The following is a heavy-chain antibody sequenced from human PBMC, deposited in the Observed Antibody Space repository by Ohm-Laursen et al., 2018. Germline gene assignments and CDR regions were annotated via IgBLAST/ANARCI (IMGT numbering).Heavy chain of an antibody. CDR2: ITWNSGTI. J-gene: IGHJ5*02. Sequence: SLRLSCTASGFTFDDYAMHWVRQAPGKGLEWVSGITWNSGTITYADSVKGRFTISRDSSENTVYFQMNDLRAEDTALYYCAKARSAVVFAASNHWGQGALVIVSS. CDR1: GFTFDDYA. V-gene: IGHV3-9*01. D-gene: IGHD2-15*01. CDR3: AKARSAVVFAASNH.